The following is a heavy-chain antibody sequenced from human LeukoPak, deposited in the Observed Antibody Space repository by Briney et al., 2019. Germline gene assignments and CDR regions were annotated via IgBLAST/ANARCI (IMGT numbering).Heavy chain of an antibody. CDR1: GCTFINHY. V-gene: IGHV1-46*01. CDR3: GRDSTVTTFRGCVDP. J-gene: IGHJ5*02. D-gene: IGHD4-17*01. CDR2: INPSGGST. Sequence: AASVKVSCKASGCTFINHYIHWVRQAPGQGLEWMGVINPSGGSTNYAQKFHGRVNMTKDASTSTVYIELSGLTSEDTGVYYCGRDSTVTTFRGCVDPWGQGTLVTVSS.